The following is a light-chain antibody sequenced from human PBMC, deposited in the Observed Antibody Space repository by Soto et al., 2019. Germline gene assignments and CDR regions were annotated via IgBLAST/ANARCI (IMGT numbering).Light chain of an antibody. CDR3: QQGSNWPLT. V-gene: IGKV3-11*01. J-gene: IGKJ4*01. Sequence: EIVLTQSPATLSLSPGERATLSCRASQSVSGYLAWYQQKPGQAPWLLIYDASNRATGIPARFSGSGSGTDFTLAISSLEPEDFAVYYCQQGSNWPLTFGGGTKVEIK. CDR1: QSVSGY. CDR2: DAS.